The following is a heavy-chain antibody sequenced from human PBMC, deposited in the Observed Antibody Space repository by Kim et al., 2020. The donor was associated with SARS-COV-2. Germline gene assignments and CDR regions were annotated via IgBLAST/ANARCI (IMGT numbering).Heavy chain of an antibody. CDR1: GFTFSSYS. J-gene: IGHJ6*01. V-gene: IGHV3-48*01. CDR2: ISSSSSTI. Sequence: GWSLRLSCAASGFTFSSYSMNWVRHSPGKGLEWVSVISSSSSTIYHGHPGKGRFTISRDKAKNSRYRLMNSLRAEVKLVDCVSKRCSVFDWCERYDGM. D-gene: IGHD3-9*01. CDR3: SKRCSVFDWCERYDGM.